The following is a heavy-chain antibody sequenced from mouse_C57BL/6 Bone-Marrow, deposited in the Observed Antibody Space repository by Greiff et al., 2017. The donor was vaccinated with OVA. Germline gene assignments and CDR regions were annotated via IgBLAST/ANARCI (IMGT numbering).Heavy chain of an antibody. Sequence: QVQLQQSGAELLKPGASVKLSCKATGYTFTGYWIEWVKQRPGHGLEWIGEILPGSGSTNDNEKFKGKATFTADTSSNTAYMQLSSLTTEDSAIYYCARGDSIYYAMDYWGQGTSVTVSS. CDR3: ARGDSIYYAMDY. V-gene: IGHV1-9*01. CDR1: GYTFTGYW. J-gene: IGHJ4*01. CDR2: ILPGSGST. D-gene: IGHD2-10*02.